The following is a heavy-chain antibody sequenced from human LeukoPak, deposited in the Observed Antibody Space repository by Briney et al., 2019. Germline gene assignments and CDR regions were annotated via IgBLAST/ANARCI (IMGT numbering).Heavy chain of an antibody. CDR1: GFTFSSYG. CDR3: AKGEQQLDPPPGY. V-gene: IGHV3-30*02. J-gene: IGHJ4*02. D-gene: IGHD6-13*01. Sequence: GGSLRLSCAASGFTFSSYGMHWVRQAPGKGLEWVAFIRYDGSNKYYADSVKGRFTISRDNSKNTLYLQMNSLRAEDTAVYYCAKGEQQLDPPPGYWGQGTLVTVSS. CDR2: IRYDGSNK.